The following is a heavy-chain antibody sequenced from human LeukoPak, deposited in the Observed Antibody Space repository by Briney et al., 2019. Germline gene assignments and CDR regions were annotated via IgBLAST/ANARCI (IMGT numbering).Heavy chain of an antibody. CDR1: GGSISSYY. CDR2: IYYSGST. Sequence: SETLSLTCTVSGGSISSYYWSWIRQPPGKGLEWIGYIYYSGSTNYNPSLKSRVTISVDTSKNQYSLKLSSVTAADTAVYYCARGQYQLPPGYYMDVWGKGTTVTVSS. D-gene: IGHD2-2*01. CDR3: ARGQYQLPPGYYMDV. V-gene: IGHV4-59*01. J-gene: IGHJ6*03.